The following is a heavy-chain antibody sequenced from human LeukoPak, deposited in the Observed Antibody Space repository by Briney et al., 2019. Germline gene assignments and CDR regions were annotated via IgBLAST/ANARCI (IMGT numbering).Heavy chain of an antibody. CDR2: INPNSGGT. V-gene: IGHV1-2*02. CDR3: ARDDGAGKDY. Sequence: GASVKVSCKASGYTFTGYYMHWVRQAPGQGLEWMGWINPNSGGTNYAQKFQGRVTITRDTSINTAYMEVSRLKSDDTAVYYCARDDGAGKDYWGQGTLVTVSS. D-gene: IGHD6-13*01. CDR1: GYTFTGYY. J-gene: IGHJ4*02.